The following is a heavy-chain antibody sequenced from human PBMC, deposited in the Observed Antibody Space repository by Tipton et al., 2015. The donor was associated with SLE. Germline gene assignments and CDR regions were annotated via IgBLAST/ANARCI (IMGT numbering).Heavy chain of an antibody. CDR1: WFVFGYYG. J-gene: IGHJ4*02. CDR3: ARTGYCSGSTCYVTYSFDY. CDR2: IKEDGSEK. D-gene: IGHD2-2*01. V-gene: IGHV3-7*01. Sequence: SLRLSCQGSWFVFGYYGVAWVRQAPGKGLEWVANIKEDGSEKYYVDSVRGRFTMSRDNTKNSLYLQMDSLRAEDTAVYYCARTGYCSGSTCYVTYSFDYWGQGALVTVSS.